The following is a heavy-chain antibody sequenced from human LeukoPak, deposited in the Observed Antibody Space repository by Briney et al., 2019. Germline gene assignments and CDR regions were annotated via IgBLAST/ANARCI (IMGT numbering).Heavy chain of an antibody. CDR3: ARSGRGYFDWLLAPTPVADDAFDI. CDR1: GGPISSGNYY. J-gene: IGHJ3*02. CDR2: IYTSGST. D-gene: IGHD3-9*01. Sequence: PSETLSLTCIVSGGPISSGNYYWSWIRQPAGKGLEWIGRIYTSGSTNYNPSLKNRVTMSVDTSKNQFSLKLSSVTAADTAVYYCARSGRGYFDWLLAPTPVADDAFDIWGQGTMVTVSS. V-gene: IGHV4-61*02.